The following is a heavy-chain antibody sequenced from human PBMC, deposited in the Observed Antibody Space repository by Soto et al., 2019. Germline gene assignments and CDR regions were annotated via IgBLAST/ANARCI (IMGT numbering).Heavy chain of an antibody. J-gene: IGHJ4*02. Sequence: QVQLVESGGGVVQPGRSLRLSCAASGFTFSSYGMHWVRQAPGKGLGWVAVISYDGSNKYYADSVKGRFTISRDNSKTALYLQMNSLRAQDTVVYDRAKGESSRWVWGQGILVTFSS. CDR1: GFTFSSYG. D-gene: IGHD6-19*01. CDR2: ISYDGSNK. V-gene: IGHV3-30*18. CDR3: AKGESSRWV.